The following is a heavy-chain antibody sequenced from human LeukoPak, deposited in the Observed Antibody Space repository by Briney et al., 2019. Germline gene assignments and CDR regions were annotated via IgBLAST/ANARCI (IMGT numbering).Heavy chain of an antibody. D-gene: IGHD6-13*01. Sequence: PGRSLRLSCAASGFTFDDYGMSWVRQAPGKGLEWVSGINWNGGSTGYADSVKGRFTISRDNAKNSLYLQMNSLRAEDTALYHCARVNSSSWKKYYFDYWGQGTLVTVSS. V-gene: IGHV3-20*01. J-gene: IGHJ4*02. CDR3: ARVNSSSWKKYYFDY. CDR2: INWNGGST. CDR1: GFTFDDYG.